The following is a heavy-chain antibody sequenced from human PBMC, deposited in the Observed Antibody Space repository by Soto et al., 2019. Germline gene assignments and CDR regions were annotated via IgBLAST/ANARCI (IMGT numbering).Heavy chain of an antibody. V-gene: IGHV3-48*02. J-gene: IGHJ3*02. CDR3: ARDQGRIVVVTALRPDAFDI. CDR2: ISSSSSTI. CDR1: GFTFSSYS. D-gene: IGHD3-22*01. Sequence: EVQLVESGGGLVQPGGSLRLSCAASGFTFSSYSMNWVRQAPGKGLEWVSYISSSSSTIYYADPVKGRFTISRDNAKNSLYLQMNSLRDEDTAVYYCARDQGRIVVVTALRPDAFDIGGQGTMVTVSS.